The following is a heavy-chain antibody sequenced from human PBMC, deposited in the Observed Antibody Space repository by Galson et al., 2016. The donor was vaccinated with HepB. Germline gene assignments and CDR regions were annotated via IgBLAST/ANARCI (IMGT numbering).Heavy chain of an antibody. CDR2: IRSSGGST. J-gene: IGHJ4*02. CDR1: GFTFSSYA. CDR3: AKDSLYYSDSSDYYSYFDY. D-gene: IGHD3-22*01. V-gene: IGHV3-23*01. Sequence: SLRLSCAASGFTFSSYAMSWVRQAPRKGLEWVSGIRSSGGSTYYADSVKGRFTISRDNSKNTLYLQMNSLRAEDTAVYYCAKDSLYYSDSSDYYSYFDYWGQGTLVTGSS.